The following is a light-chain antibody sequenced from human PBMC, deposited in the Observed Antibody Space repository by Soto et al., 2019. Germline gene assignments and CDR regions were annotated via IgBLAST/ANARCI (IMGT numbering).Light chain of an antibody. V-gene: IGLV1-44*01. Sequence: QSVLTQPPSASGTPGQRVTISCSGGSSNIGINTVNWYQQLPGTAPKLLIYSDNQRPSGVPDRFSGSKSGTSASLTISGLQSEDEADYSCAVWDDSLNGLVFGGGTKLTVL. J-gene: IGLJ2*01. CDR3: AVWDDSLNGLV. CDR2: SDN. CDR1: SSNIGINT.